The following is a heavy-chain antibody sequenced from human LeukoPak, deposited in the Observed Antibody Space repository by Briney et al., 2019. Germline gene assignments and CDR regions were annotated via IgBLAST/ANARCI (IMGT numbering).Heavy chain of an antibody. V-gene: IGHV3-20*04. CDR2: INSDGDSA. Sequence: GGSLRLSCVASGFTFSTFGMNWVRQAPGKGLEWVSGINSDGDSAGYADSVKGRFTISRDNRKNSLHLQMNSLRAEDTALYYCARDRGGRYMYLQHWGQGTLVTVSS. D-gene: IGHD1-26*01. CDR3: ARDRGGRYMYLQH. CDR1: GFTFSTFG. J-gene: IGHJ1*01.